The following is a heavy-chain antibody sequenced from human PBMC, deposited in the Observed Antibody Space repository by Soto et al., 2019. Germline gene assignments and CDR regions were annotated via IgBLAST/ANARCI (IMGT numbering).Heavy chain of an antibody. CDR3: ASHGGNELELFDY. D-gene: IGHD1-7*01. CDR2: IYYSGST. CDR1: GGSISSSSYY. J-gene: IGHJ4*02. Sequence: QLQLQESGPGLVKPSETLSLTCTVSGGSISSSSYYWGWIRQPPGKGLEWIGSIYYSGSTYYNPSLKSRVTISVDTSKNQFSLKLSSVTAADTAVYYCASHGGNELELFDYWGQGTLVTVSS. V-gene: IGHV4-39*01.